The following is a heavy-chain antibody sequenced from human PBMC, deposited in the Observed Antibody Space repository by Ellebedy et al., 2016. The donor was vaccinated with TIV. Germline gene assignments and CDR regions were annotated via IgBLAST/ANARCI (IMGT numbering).Heavy chain of an antibody. D-gene: IGHD4-17*01. Sequence: GESLKISCAASGFTFSDSPVHWVRQASGKGLEWVGRIRTKPNNYATTYAASVKGSFSISRDDSKNKAYLQMNTLKTEDTAVYYCTRHENGDTSGAFDIWGQGTMVTVSS. J-gene: IGHJ3*02. V-gene: IGHV3-73*01. CDR3: TRHENGDTSGAFDI. CDR1: GFTFSDSP. CDR2: IRTKPNNYAT.